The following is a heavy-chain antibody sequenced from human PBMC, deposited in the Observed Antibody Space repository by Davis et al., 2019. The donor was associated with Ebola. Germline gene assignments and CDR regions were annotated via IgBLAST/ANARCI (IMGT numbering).Heavy chain of an antibody. CDR3: ARVNDFWSGYYGLYYYYYYGMDV. V-gene: IGHV3-7*03. CDR1: GFTFSSYW. D-gene: IGHD3-3*01. Sequence: PGGSLRLSCAASGFTFSSYWMSWVRQAPGKGLEWVANIKQDGSEKYYVDSVKGRFTISRDNAKNSLYLQMNSLRAEDTAVYYCARVNDFWSGYYGLYYYYYYGMDVWGQGTTVTVSS. CDR2: IKQDGSEK. J-gene: IGHJ6*02.